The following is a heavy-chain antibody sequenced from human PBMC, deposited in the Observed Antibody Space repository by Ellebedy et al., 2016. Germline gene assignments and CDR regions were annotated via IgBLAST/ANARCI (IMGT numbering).Heavy chain of an antibody. CDR3: ARGARYCSSTSCYARSYYYYHMDV. J-gene: IGHJ6*03. CDR2: INHSGST. Sequence: SETLSLTCAVYGGSFSGYYWSWIRQPPGKGLEWIGEINHSGSTNYNPSLKSRVTISVDTSKNQFSLKLSSVTAADTAVYYCARGARYCSSTSCYARSYYYYHMDVWGKGTTVTVSS. D-gene: IGHD2-2*01. V-gene: IGHV4-34*01. CDR1: GGSFSGYY.